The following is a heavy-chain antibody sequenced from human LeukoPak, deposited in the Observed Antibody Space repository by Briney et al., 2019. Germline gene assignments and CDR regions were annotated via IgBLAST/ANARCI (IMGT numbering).Heavy chain of an antibody. CDR1: GFTFSSYG. Sequence: PGGSLRLSCAAPGFTFSSYGMHWVRQAPGKGLEWVAVISYDGSNKYYADSVKGRLTISRDNSKNTLYLQMNSLRAEDTAVYYCAKVGHRYCSSTSCYGFSYFDYWGQGTLVTVSS. D-gene: IGHD2-2*01. V-gene: IGHV3-30*18. CDR2: ISYDGSNK. J-gene: IGHJ4*02. CDR3: AKVGHRYCSSTSCYGFSYFDY.